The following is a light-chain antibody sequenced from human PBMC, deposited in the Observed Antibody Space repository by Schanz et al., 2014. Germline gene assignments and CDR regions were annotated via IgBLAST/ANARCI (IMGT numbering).Light chain of an antibody. V-gene: IGLV1-40*01. CDR2: ANT. J-gene: IGLJ3*02. CDR3: SSYTNSSTYWV. Sequence: QSVLTQPPSVSGAPGQRVTISCTGSSSNLGAGYDVHWFQQLPGTAPKLLMYANTKRPSGVPDRFSGSKSGTSASLAITGLQAEDEADYYCSSYTNSSTYWVFGGGTKLTVL. CDR1: SSNLGAGYD.